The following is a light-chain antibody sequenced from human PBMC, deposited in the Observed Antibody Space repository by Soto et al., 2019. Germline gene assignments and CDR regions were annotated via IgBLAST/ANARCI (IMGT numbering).Light chain of an antibody. Sequence: EIVMTQSPATLSVSPGERATLSCRASQSVSSNLARYQQKPGQAPRLLIYGASTRATGIPARFSGRGSGTEFTLTISSLQSEDFAVYYCQQYNNWPLYTFGQGTKLEIK. J-gene: IGKJ2*01. CDR1: QSVSSN. V-gene: IGKV3-15*01. CDR2: GAS. CDR3: QQYNNWPLYT.